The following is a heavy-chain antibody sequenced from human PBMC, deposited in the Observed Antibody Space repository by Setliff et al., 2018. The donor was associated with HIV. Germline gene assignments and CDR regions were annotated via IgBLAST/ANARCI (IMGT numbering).Heavy chain of an antibody. J-gene: IGHJ4*02. CDR3: AAGGVF. Sequence: GSLRLSCAASGFTVSSNYMTWVRQAPGKGLEWVSVISGGGTATYYAASVKGRFTVSRDNSNKTMYLQMNSLRVEDTAVYYCAAGGVFRGQGALVTVSS. CDR2: ISGGGTAT. D-gene: IGHD2-8*01. V-gene: IGHV3-53*05. CDR1: GFTVSSNY.